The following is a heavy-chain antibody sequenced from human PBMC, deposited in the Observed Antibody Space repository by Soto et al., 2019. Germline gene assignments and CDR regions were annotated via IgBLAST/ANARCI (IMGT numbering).Heavy chain of an antibody. CDR3: ARVGRRDAYTYVLDK. D-gene: IGHD5-18*01. CDR1: GRIFSSFP. Sequence: QVQVVQSGAEVKKPGSSVKISCKASGRIFSSFPTSWVRQVPGQGLEWMGGVISASGSVTYAPKFQGRVTMTAVNSACIGYMELTSLTSEDTSIYYGARVGRRDAYTYVLDKWGPGTMVTVSS. V-gene: IGHV1-69*06. J-gene: IGHJ3*02. CDR2: VISASGSV.